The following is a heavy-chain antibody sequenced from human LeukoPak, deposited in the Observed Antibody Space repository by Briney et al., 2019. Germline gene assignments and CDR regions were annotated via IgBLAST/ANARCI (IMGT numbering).Heavy chain of an antibody. CDR3: ARGVYIAAAQYGY. D-gene: IGHD6-13*01. J-gene: IGHJ4*02. CDR1: GGSISSHY. V-gene: IGHV4-59*08. Sequence: PSETLSLTCTVSGGSISSHYWSWIRQPPGKGLEWIGYIYYSGSTTYTPSLKSRVTISLDTSKNQFSLKLSSVTAADTAVYYCARGVYIAAAQYGYWGQGTLVTVSS. CDR2: IYYSGST.